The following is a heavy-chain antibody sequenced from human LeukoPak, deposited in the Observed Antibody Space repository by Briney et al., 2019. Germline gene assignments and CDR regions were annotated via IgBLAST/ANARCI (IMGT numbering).Heavy chain of an antibody. Sequence: QPGGSLRLSCAVSGFTVSSNYMSWVRQAPEKGLEWVSVIYSGGSTYYADSVKGRFSISRDNSKNTLYLQMNSLRAEDTALYHCARDSRRAVFDIWGQGTMVTVSS. CDR3: ARDSRRAVFDI. J-gene: IGHJ3*02. CDR1: GFTVSSNY. CDR2: IYSGGST. D-gene: IGHD2-2*01. V-gene: IGHV3-53*01.